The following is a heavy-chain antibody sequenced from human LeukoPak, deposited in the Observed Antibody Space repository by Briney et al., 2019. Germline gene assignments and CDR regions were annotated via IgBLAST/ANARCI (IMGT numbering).Heavy chain of an antibody. CDR1: GFTFSSYS. CDR3: ARGATDVTRWFDP. D-gene: IGHD1-1*01. V-gene: IGHV3-21*01. J-gene: IGHJ5*02. Sequence: GGSLRLSCAASGFTFSSYSMNWVRQAPGKGLEWVSIISRASESIFYADSVKGRFTISRDNAKNSLYLQMNGLRAEDTAVYYCARGATDVTRWFDPWGQGTRVTVSS. CDR2: ISRASESI.